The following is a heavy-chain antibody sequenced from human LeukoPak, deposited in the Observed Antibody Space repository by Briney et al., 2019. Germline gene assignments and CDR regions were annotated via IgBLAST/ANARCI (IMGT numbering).Heavy chain of an antibody. CDR2: FDPEDGET. J-gene: IGHJ4*02. V-gene: IGHV1-24*01. Sequence: ASVKVSCKVSGYTLTELSMHWVRQAPGKGLEWMGGFDPEDGETIYAQKFQGRVTMTEDTSTDTTYMELSSLRSEDTAVYYCATDRRQIFGVVLPKGSWGQGTLVTVSS. D-gene: IGHD3-3*01. CDR3: ATDRRQIFGVVLPKGS. CDR1: GYTLTELS.